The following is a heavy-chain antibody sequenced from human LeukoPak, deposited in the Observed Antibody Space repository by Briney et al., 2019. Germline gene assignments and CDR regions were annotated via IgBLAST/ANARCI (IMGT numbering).Heavy chain of an antibody. CDR1: GYTFTGYY. V-gene: IGHV1-2*02. CDR2: INPNSGGT. J-gene: IGHJ5*01. Sequence: GASVKVSCKASGYTFTGYYMLWVRQAPGQGLEWMGWINPNSGGTNYAQKFQGRVTMTRDTSISTAYMGLSSLRSEDTAVYYCARDRRTYYYDNSGYDDTGWFDSWGQGTLVTVSS. CDR3: ARDRRTYYYDNSGYDDTGWFDS. D-gene: IGHD3-22*01.